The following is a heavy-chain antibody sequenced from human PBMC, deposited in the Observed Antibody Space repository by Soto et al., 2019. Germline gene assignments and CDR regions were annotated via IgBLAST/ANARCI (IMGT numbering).Heavy chain of an antibody. V-gene: IGHV4-39*01. CDR3: ARQDGYYGSGSYPDY. Sequence: SETLSLTCTVSGGSISSSSYYWGWIRQPPGKGLEWIGSIYYSGSTYYNPSLKSRVTISVDTSKNQFSLKLSSVTAADTAVYYCARQDGYYGSGSYPDYWGQGTLVTVSS. CDR2: IYYSGST. D-gene: IGHD3-10*01. CDR1: GGSISSSSYY. J-gene: IGHJ4*02.